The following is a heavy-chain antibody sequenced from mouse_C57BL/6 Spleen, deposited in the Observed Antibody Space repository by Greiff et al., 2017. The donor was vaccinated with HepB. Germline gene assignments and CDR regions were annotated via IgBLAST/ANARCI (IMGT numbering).Heavy chain of an antibody. D-gene: IGHD1-1*01. Sequence: QVTLKESGPGILQSSQTLSLTCSFSGFSLSTSGMGVSWIRQPSGKGLEWLAHIYWDDDKRYNPSLKSRLTIPKDTSRNQVFLKITSVDTADTATYYCARSYYYGSSPQDFDVWGTGTTVTVSS. J-gene: IGHJ1*03. V-gene: IGHV8-12*01. CDR1: GFSLSTSGMG. CDR3: ARSYYYGSSPQDFDV. CDR2: IYWDDDK.